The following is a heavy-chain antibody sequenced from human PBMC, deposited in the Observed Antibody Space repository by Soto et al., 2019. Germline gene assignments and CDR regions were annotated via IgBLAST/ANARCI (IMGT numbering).Heavy chain of an antibody. Sequence: SLKISCTVSGYSFTSYLLGGVRQMPEGCLVWIGLIYSCDSDTRYIPSFQGHVTICGEKSNSIALLQWNCLKASDIAMYYFARQVCSGGSCYHAFGSWGQGTLGTVAS. D-gene: IGHD2-15*01. CDR2: IYSCDSDT. CDR3: ARQVCSGGSCYHAFGS. V-gene: IGHV5-51*01. CDR1: GYSFTSYL. J-gene: IGHJ4*02.